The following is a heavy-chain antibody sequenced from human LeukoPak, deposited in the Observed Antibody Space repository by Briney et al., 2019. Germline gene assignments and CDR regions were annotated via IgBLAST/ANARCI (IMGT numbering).Heavy chain of an antibody. V-gene: IGHV3-74*01. Sequence: GGSLRLSCAGSGFTLSSDRVHWVRQVPGKGLVWVARISRESDGSGTNYADSVKGRFSISRDRATNTVHLQMNSLRAEDPAVYYCAKDTVASSFDHWGQGTLVTVSS. CDR1: GFTLSSDR. D-gene: IGHD5-12*01. J-gene: IGHJ4*02. CDR3: AKDTVASSFDH. CDR2: ISRESDGSGT.